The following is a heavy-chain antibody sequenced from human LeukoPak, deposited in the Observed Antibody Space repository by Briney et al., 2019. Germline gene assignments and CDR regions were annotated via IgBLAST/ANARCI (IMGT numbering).Heavy chain of an antibody. CDR1: GFTFRTSG. J-gene: IGHJ3*02. CDR3: AKENSRSGDAFDI. Sequence: GGSLRLSCAASGFTFRTSGMNWVRQAPGKGLEWVSYISSSGSTIYYADSVKGRFTISRDNAENSLYLQMNSLRAEDTAVYYCAKENSRSGDAFDIWGQGTMVTVSS. V-gene: IGHV3-48*04. D-gene: IGHD4-23*01. CDR2: ISSSGSTI.